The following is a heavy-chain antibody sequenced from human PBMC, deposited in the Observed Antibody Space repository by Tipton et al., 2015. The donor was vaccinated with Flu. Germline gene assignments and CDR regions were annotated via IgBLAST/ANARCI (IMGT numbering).Heavy chain of an antibody. CDR3: ARYPESNYHWFGP. V-gene: IGHV4-61*02. CDR1: GGSFNSGTFH. Sequence: TLSLTCSVSGGSFNSGTFHWSWIRLPAGKGLEWVGRIYNNGRTDYNPSLKSRVTISVDTSKNQISLKLSSVTAADTAVYYCARYPESNYHWFGPWGQGALVTVSS. J-gene: IGHJ5*02. D-gene: IGHD4-11*01. CDR2: IYNNGRT.